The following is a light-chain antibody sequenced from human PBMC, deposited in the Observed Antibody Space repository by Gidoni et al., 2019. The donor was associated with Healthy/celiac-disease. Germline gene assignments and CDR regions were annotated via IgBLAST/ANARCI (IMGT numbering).Light chain of an antibody. Sequence: DIQMTQSPSTLSASVGDRVTITCRASQSISSWLAWYQQKPGKAPKLLIYKASSLESGVPSRFSGSGSGTEFTLTISSLQPDDFATYYCQQYNSYSPATFGGXTKVEIK. V-gene: IGKV1-5*03. CDR2: KAS. CDR3: QQYNSYSPAT. J-gene: IGKJ4*01. CDR1: QSISSW.